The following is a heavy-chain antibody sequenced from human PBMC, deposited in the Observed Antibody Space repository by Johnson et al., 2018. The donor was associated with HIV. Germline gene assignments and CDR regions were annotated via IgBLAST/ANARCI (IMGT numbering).Heavy chain of an antibody. J-gene: IGHJ3*02. D-gene: IGHD5-18*01. CDR2: ISWNSGSI. V-gene: IGHV3-9*01. Sequence: VQLVESGGGLVQPGRSLRLSCAASGFTFDDYAMHWVRQPPGKGLEWVSGISWNSGSIGYADSVKGRFTISRDNAKNSLYLQMNSLRAEDTALYYCARAGYSYGLGAFDIWGQGTMVTVSS. CDR3: ARAGYSYGLGAFDI. CDR1: GFTFDDYA.